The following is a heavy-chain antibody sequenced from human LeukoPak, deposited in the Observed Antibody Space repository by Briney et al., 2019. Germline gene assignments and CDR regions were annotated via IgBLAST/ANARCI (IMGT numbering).Heavy chain of an antibody. CDR3: ARRDDFDI. CDR1: GLTFSSYH. Sequence: GGSLRLSGAASGLTFSSYHMNWVRQAPGKGLEWVSFISTSSSSTIYYADSVKGRFTISRDDAKNSLYLQMNSLRVEDTAMYYCARRDDFDIWGQGTLVTVSS. J-gene: IGHJ3*02. V-gene: IGHV3-48*04. CDR2: ISTSSSSTI.